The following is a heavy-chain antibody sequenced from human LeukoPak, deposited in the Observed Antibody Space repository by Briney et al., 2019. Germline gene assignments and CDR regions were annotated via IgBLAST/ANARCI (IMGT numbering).Heavy chain of an antibody. J-gene: IGHJ6*02. D-gene: IGHD4-11*01. CDR2: INSDGSST. Sequence: PGESLRLSCAASGFTFSSYWMHWVRQAPGQGLVWVSRINSDGSSTSYADSVKGRFTISRDNAKNTLYLQMNSLRAEDTAVYYCAREWGTVTTYYGMDVWGQGTTVTVSS. CDR3: AREWGTVTTYYGMDV. V-gene: IGHV3-74*01. CDR1: GFTFSSYW.